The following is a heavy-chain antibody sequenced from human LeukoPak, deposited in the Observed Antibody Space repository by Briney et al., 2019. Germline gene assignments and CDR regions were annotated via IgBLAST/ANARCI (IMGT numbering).Heavy chain of an antibody. Sequence: VASVKVSCKVSGYTLTELSMHWVRQAPGKGLEWMGGFDPEDGETIYAQKFQGRVTMTEDTSTDTAYMELSSLRSEDTAVYYCATAGQGAAAGGALWKIDYWGQGTLVTVSS. CDR2: FDPEDGET. CDR3: ATAGQGAAAGGALWKIDY. D-gene: IGHD6-13*01. V-gene: IGHV1-24*01. CDR1: GYTLTELS. J-gene: IGHJ4*02.